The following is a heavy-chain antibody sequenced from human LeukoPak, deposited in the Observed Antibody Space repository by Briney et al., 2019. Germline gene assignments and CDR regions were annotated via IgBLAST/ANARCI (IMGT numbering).Heavy chain of an antibody. D-gene: IGHD3-3*01. V-gene: IGHV4-39*01. CDR2: IYYSGST. CDR3: ARHYTPREWLALLDY. CDR1: GGSISSSSYY. Sequence: IPSETLSLTCTVSGGSISSSSYYWGWIRQPPGKGLEWIGSIYYSGSTYYNPSLKSRVTISVDTSKNQFSLKLSSVTAADTAVYYCARHYTPREWLALLDYWGQGTLVTVSS. J-gene: IGHJ4*02.